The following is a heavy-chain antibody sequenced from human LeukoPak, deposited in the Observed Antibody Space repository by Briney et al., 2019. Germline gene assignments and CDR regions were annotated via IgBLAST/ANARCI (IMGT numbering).Heavy chain of an antibody. CDR1: GGSISSYY. V-gene: IGHV4-59*08. Sequence: SETLSLTCTVSGGSISSYYWSWIRQPPGKGLEWIGYIYHSGDTNHNPSLKSRVTISTDTSKNQFSLELSSVTAADTAVYYCARHPFATPFDYWGQGILVTVSS. CDR3: ARHPFATPFDY. J-gene: IGHJ4*02. CDR2: IYHSGDT. D-gene: IGHD2-15*01.